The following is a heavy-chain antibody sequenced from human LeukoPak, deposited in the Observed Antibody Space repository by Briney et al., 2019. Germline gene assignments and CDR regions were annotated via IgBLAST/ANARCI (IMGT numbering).Heavy chain of an antibody. CDR3: ARDLYYFDY. J-gene: IGHJ4*02. CDR1: KFAFSSYA. V-gene: IGHV3-7*01. Sequence: PGGSLRLSCAASKFAFSSYAMSWVRQAPGKGLEWVANIKQDGSEKYYVDSVKGRFTISRDNAKNSLYLQMNSLRAEDTAVYYCARDLYYFDYWGQGTLVTVSS. CDR2: IKQDGSEK.